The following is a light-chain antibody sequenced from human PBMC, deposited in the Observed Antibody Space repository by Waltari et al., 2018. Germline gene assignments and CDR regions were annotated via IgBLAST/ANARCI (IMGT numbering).Light chain of an antibody. CDR3: QQYET. CDR1: QSVSRH. V-gene: IGKV3-15*01. CDR2: GTS. Sequence: DIVLTQSPATLSLSPGKSGTLSCRASQSVSRHLAWYQQKPGQAPRLLIYGTSARATGIPSRFRGSGSGTEFTLTISSLQSEDSAVYYCQQYETFGQGTKVEIK. J-gene: IGKJ1*01.